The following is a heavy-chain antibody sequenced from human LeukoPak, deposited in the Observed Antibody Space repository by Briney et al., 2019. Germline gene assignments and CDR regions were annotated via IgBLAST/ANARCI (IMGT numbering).Heavy chain of an antibody. CDR3: AGERGGRTGSASGDFDF. D-gene: IGHD1-1*01. Sequence: PSETLSLTCAVSSYSISSGYYWDWIRQPPGKGLEWIGTIFYSGRAYYNPSLKSRVTMSVDTSKNHFSLKLTSVTAADTAVYVCAGERGGRTGSASGDFDFWGQGTLVTVSS. CDR2: IFYSGRA. CDR1: SYSISSGYY. J-gene: IGHJ4*02. V-gene: IGHV4-38-2*02.